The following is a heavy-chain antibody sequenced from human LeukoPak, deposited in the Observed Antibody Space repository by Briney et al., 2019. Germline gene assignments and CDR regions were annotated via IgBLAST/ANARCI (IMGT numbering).Heavy chain of an antibody. V-gene: IGHV4-39*01. D-gene: IGHD4-17*01. J-gene: IGHJ5*02. Sequence: SETLSLTCTVSGGSISSSSYYWGWIRQPPGKGLERIGSVYYSGSTYYNPSLKSRVTISVDTSKNQFSLKLSSVTAADTAVYYCARPRYGDYLRSWPGYFDPWGQGTLVTVSS. CDR2: VYYSGST. CDR3: ARPRYGDYLRSWPGYFDP. CDR1: GGSISSSSYY.